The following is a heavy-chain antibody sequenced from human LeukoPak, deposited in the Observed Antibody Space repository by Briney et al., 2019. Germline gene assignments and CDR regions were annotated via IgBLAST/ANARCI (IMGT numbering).Heavy chain of an antibody. CDR1: GVSISSSSGGY. CDR3: ARHYHGLDV. CDR2: IYYGYKK. D-gene: IGHD3-16*02. Sequence: SSETLSLTCTVSGVSISSSSGGYGGWIRQPPGKGLECIGSIYYGYKKHYRPSLTSRLTISVDTSKNQFSLKLTSVPAADTAVYYCARHYHGLDVWGQGTTVTVSS. V-gene: IGHV4-39*01. J-gene: IGHJ6*02.